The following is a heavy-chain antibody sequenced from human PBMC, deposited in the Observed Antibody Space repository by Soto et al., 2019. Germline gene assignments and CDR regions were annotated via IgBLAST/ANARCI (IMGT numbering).Heavy chain of an antibody. J-gene: IGHJ4*02. CDR2: IIPVFGTA. Sequence: ASVKVSCKASGATFSSYALSWVRQAPGQGLGWMGGIIPVFGTANYAQKFQGRVTITADESTSTAYLELSSLRSEDTAVFYCAGEHGYDFGGPWFGEPWRGQYFDFWGQGTLVTVSS. CDR1: GATFSSYA. D-gene: IGHD3-10*01. CDR3: AGEHGYDFGGPWFGEPWRGQYFDF. V-gene: IGHV1-69*13.